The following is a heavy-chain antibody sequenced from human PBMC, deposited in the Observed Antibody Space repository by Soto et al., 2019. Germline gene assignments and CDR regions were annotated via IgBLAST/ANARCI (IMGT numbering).Heavy chain of an antibody. V-gene: IGHV3-23*01. D-gene: IGHD3-9*01. CDR1: GFTFSSYA. CDR3: SVVNQYDILTGYPIFFDY. Sequence: GGSLRLSCAASGFTFSSYAMSWVRQAPGKGLEWVSAISGSGGSTYYADSVKGRFTISRDNSKNTLYLQMNSLRAEDTAVYYCSVVNQYDILTGYPIFFDYWGQGTLVTVSS. CDR2: ISGSGGST. J-gene: IGHJ4*02.